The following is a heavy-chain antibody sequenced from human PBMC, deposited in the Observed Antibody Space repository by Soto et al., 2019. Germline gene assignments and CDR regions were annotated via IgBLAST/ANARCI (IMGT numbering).Heavy chain of an antibody. V-gene: IGHV1-69*13. D-gene: IGHD2-15*01. J-gene: IGHJ6*02. CDR2: IIPIFGTS. CDR3: ASGNCSGGSCYSEYYYGMDV. Sequence: SVKVSCKASGGTFSSYAISWVRQAPGQGLEWMGGIIPIFGTSNYAQKFQGRVTITADESTSTAYMELSSLRSEDTAVYYCASGNCSGGSCYSEYYYGMDVWGQGTTVTVSS. CDR1: GGTFSSYA.